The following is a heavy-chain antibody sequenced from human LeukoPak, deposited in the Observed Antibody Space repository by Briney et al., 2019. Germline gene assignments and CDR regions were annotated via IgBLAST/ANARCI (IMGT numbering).Heavy chain of an antibody. CDR2: IWYDGSNK. V-gene: IGHV3-33*06. J-gene: IGHJ3*02. CDR1: GFTFSSYG. D-gene: IGHD1-7*01. CDR3: AKSITGTTPGDAFDI. Sequence: GGSLRLSCAASGFTFSSYGMHWVRQAPGKGLEWVAVIWYDGSNKYYADSVKGRFTISRDNSKNTLYLQMNSPRAEDTAVYYCAKSITGTTPGDAFDIWGQGTMVTVSS.